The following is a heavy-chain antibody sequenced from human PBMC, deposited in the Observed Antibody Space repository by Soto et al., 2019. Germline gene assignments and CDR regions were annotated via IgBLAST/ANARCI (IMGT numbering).Heavy chain of an antibody. V-gene: IGHV1-69*13. CDR2: IIPVFGRP. D-gene: IGHD5-12*01. CDR1: GGTFSSFG. Sequence: SVKVSCKASGGTFSSFGISWVRRAPGQGLEWMGGIIPVFGRPNYAQRFRGRLTITADESTNTSYMELIDLTSEDTAVYYCAREASGYDFWGQGTQVTVSS. CDR3: AREASGYDF. J-gene: IGHJ1*01.